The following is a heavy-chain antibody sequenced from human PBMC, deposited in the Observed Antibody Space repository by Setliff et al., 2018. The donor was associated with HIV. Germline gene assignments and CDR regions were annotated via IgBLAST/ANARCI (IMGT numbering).Heavy chain of an antibody. CDR3: ATSMIVVVITPFDY. J-gene: IGHJ4*02. CDR2: ISGSGGST. D-gene: IGHD3-22*01. CDR1: GFTFSSYA. V-gene: IGHV3-23*01. Sequence: GGSLRLSCAASGFTFSSYAMSWVRQAPGKGLEWVSAISGSGGSTYYADSVKGRFTISRDNSKNTLYLQMNSLRAEDTAVYYCATSMIVVVITPFDYWGQGTLVTVSS.